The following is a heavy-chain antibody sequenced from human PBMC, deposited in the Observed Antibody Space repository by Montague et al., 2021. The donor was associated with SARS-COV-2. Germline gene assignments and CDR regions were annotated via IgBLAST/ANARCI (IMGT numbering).Heavy chain of an antibody. V-gene: IGHV4-59*10. D-gene: IGHD1-26*01. J-gene: IGHJ4*02. CDR1: GGSFSGYY. Sequence: SETLSLTCAVYGGSFSGYYWNWIRQPAGKELEWIGRMFTSGSTTYNPSLKSRVTISVDTSKNQFSLRLNSVTAADTAVYYCVREGGSMTFDYWGQGILVTVSS. CDR3: VREGGSMTFDY. CDR2: MFTSGST.